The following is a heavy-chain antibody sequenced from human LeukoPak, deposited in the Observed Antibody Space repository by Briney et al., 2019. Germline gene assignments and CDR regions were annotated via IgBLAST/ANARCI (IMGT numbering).Heavy chain of an antibody. J-gene: IGHJ5*02. CDR3: ARHTSSSWHNTRCYWFDP. CDR1: GASISSSIHY. CDR2: VYYSGGT. D-gene: IGHD6-13*01. V-gene: IGHV4-39*01. Sequence: SETLSLTCAVSGASISSSIHYWGWVRQPPGKGLEWIGSVYYSGGTYYNPSLESRLTISVDTSNNRFSLKLKSVTAADTAVYYCARHTSSSWHNTRCYWFDPWGQGTLVTVSS.